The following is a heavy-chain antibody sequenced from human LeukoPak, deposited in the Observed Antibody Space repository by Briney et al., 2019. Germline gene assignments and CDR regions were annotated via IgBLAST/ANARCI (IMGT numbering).Heavy chain of an antibody. Sequence: SETLSLTCTVSGGSISSYYWSWIGQPPGKGLEWIGYIYYSGSTNYNPSLKSRVTISVDTSKNQFSLKLSSVTAADTAVYYCARDSRRELLHAFDIWGQGTMVTVSS. CDR1: GGSISSYY. V-gene: IGHV4-59*01. D-gene: IGHD1-26*01. CDR2: IYYSGST. CDR3: ARDSRRELLHAFDI. J-gene: IGHJ3*02.